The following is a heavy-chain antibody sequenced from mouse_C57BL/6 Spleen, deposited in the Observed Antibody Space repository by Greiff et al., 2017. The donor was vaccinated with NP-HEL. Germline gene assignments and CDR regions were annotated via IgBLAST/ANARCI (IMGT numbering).Heavy chain of an antibody. D-gene: IGHD2-2*01. CDR1: GYAFSSYW. CDR3: ARSGGYPLFDY. J-gene: IGHJ2*01. Sequence: QVQLQHSGAELVKPGASVKISCKASGYAFSSYWMNWVKQRPGKGLEWIGQIYPGDGDTNYNGKFKGKATLTADKSSSTAYMQLSSLTSEDSAVYFCARSGGYPLFDYWGQGTTLTVSS. V-gene: IGHV1-80*01. CDR2: IYPGDGDT.